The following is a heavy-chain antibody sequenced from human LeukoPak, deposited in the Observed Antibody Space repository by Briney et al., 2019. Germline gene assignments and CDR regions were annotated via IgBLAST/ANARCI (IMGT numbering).Heavy chain of an antibody. CDR1: GFTFSSYW. CDR2: IKQDGSEK. J-gene: IGHJ4*02. V-gene: IGHV3-7*01. Sequence: PGGSLRLSCAASGFTFSSYWMSWVRQAPGKGLEWVANIKQDGSEKYYVDSVKGRFTISRDNAKNSLYPQMDSLRAEDTAVYYCARARMSYYYDSSGTQDYFDYWGQGTLVTVSS. D-gene: IGHD3-22*01. CDR3: ARARMSYYYDSSGTQDYFDY.